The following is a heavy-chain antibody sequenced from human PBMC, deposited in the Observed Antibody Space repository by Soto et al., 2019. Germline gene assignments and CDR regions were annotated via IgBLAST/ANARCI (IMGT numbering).Heavy chain of an antibody. V-gene: IGHV1-69*10. CDR2: IIPILGTP. Sequence: SVKVSCKASGDTFSSYAISWVRQAPGQGLEWMGGIIPILGTPNYAQKFQGRVTITADKSTSTAYMELSSLRSEDTAVYYCAREDSIIIPAVSDFWGQGTLVTVSS. CDR3: AREDSIIIPAVSDF. CDR1: GDTFSSYA. D-gene: IGHD2-2*01. J-gene: IGHJ4*02.